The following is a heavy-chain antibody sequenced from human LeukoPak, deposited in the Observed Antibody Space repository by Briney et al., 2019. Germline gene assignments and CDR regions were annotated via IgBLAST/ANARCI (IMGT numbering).Heavy chain of an antibody. CDR3: AKIYCSSTSCPGLDLYYYYYGMDV. V-gene: IGHV3-7*03. CDR1: GFTFSRYW. Sequence: GGSLRLSCAASGFTFSRYWMTWVRQAPGKGLEWVANIKEDGSKKNYVDSVKGRFTISRDNAKNSLYLQMNSLRAEDTAVYYCAKIYCSSTSCPGLDLYYYYYGMDVWGQGTTVTVSS. J-gene: IGHJ6*02. D-gene: IGHD2-2*01. CDR2: IKEDGSKK.